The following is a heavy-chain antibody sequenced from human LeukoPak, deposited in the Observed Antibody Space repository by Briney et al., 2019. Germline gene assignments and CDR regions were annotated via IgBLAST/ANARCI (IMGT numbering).Heavy chain of an antibody. Sequence: SETLSLTCTVSGGSISDDYWSWIRQPPGKGLEWIGYTSTSGSTFYNPSLTSRVTISVDTSNNYFSLRLSSVTAADTAVYYCARRHYDSSGFYYYFDYWGQGALVTVSS. CDR3: ARRHYDSSGFYYYFDY. CDR1: GGSISDDY. CDR2: TSTSGST. V-gene: IGHV4-4*09. D-gene: IGHD3-22*01. J-gene: IGHJ4*02.